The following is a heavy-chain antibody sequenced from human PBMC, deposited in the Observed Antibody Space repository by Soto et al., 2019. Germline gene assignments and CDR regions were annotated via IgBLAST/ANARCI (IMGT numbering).Heavy chain of an antibody. J-gene: IGHJ4*02. CDR1: GGTFSSYA. D-gene: IGHD3-22*01. CDR3: ASDYDSTGYFDY. V-gene: IGHV1-69*13. Sequence: ASVKVSCKASGGTFSSYAISWVRQAPGQGLEWMGGIIPIFGTGNYAQKFQGRVTITADESTSTAYMELSSLRSEDTAVYYCASDYDSTGYFDYWGQGTLVTVSS. CDR2: IIPIFGTG.